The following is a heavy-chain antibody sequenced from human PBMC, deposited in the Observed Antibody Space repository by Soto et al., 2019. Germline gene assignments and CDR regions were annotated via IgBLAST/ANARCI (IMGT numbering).Heavy chain of an antibody. CDR1: GYSFTSYW. CDR3: ARRGLYGQLDRPGYYYYGMDV. Sequence: GESLKISCKGSGYSFTSYWIGWVRQMPGKGLEWMGIIYPGDSDTRYSPSFQGQVTISADKSISTAYLQWSSLKASDTAMYYCARRGLYGQLDRPGYYYYGMDVWGQGTTVTVSS. D-gene: IGHD6-6*01. CDR2: IYPGDSDT. J-gene: IGHJ6*02. V-gene: IGHV5-51*01.